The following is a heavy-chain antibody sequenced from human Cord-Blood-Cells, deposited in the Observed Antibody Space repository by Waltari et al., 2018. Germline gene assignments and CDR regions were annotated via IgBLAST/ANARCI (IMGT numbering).Heavy chain of an antibody. J-gene: IGHJ6*03. Sequence: EVQLVESGGGLIQPGGSLRLSCAASGFTVSSNYMSWFRQAPGKGLEWVSVIYSGGTNYYAAAVKVRFTISRDNSNNTLYLQMNSLRAEDTAVYYCARELYDFWSGYYTEGYYYDYMDVWGKGTTVTVSS. CDR1: GFTVSSNY. D-gene: IGHD3-3*01. CDR2: IYSGGTN. CDR3: ARELYDFWSGYYTEGYYYDYMDV. V-gene: IGHV3-53*01.